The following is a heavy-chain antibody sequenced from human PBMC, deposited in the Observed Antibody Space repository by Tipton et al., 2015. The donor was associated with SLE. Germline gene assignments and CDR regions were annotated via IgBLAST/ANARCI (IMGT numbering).Heavy chain of an antibody. CDR3: ARTPSENWGHFDY. J-gene: IGHJ4*02. CDR2: IGTSRNYI. Sequence: LVQSGGSLRLSCAGSGFTFSSYTMSWVRQAPGKGLEWVASIGTSRNYISSADSIPGRFTISRDNAKNSLSLHMISLRVEDSAVYYCARTPSENWGHFDYWGQGTLVTVSS. V-gene: IGHV3-21*06. CDR1: GFTFSSYT. D-gene: IGHD7-27*01.